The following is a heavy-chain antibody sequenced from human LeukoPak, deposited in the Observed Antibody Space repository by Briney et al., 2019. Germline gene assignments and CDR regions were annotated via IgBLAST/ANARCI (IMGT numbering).Heavy chain of an antibody. CDR1: GGSISSSSYY. D-gene: IGHD3-10*01. CDR2: IYYSGST. Sequence: SETLSLTCTVSGGSISSSSYYWGWIRQPPGKGLEWIGSIYYSGSTNYNPSLKSRVTISVDTSKNQFSLKLSSVTAADTAVYYCARNEGWFGEPPNGMDVWGQGTTVTVSS. J-gene: IGHJ6*02. CDR3: ARNEGWFGEPPNGMDV. V-gene: IGHV4-39*07.